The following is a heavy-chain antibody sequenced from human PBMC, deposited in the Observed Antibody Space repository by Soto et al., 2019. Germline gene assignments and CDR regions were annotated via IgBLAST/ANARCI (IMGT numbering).Heavy chain of an antibody. CDR3: GRDWAGPFWFDP. CDR1: GFTFSSYA. D-gene: IGHD3-16*01. CDR2: IPYDGSNK. V-gene: IGHV3-30-3*01. J-gene: IGHJ5*02. Sequence: GGSLRLSCAASGFTFSSYAMHWVRQAPGKGLEWVAVIPYDGSNKYYADSVKGRFTISRDNSKNTLYLQMNSLRAEDTAAYYCGRDWAGPFWFDPWGPGA.